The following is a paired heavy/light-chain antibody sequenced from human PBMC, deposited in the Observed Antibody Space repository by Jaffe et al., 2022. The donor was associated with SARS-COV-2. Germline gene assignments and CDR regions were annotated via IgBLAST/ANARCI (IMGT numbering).Heavy chain of an antibody. CDR1: GGSISGDY. CDR2: IYSSGST. CDR3: ARGLGGAYDWNYFDP. V-gene: IGHV4-4*07. J-gene: IGHJ5*02. Sequence: QVQLQESGPGLLKPSETLSLTCSVSGGSISGDYWSWIRQPAGKGLEWIGSIYSSGSTRYNPSLKSRISMSVDTAKNQFSLKLTSVTAADTAVYYCARGLGGAYDWNYFDPWGQGTLVSVSS. D-gene: IGHD5-12*01.
Light chain of an antibody. CDR1: QSVNIH. V-gene: IGKV3-11*01. CDR2: ETS. CDR3: QQRYHWPPLT. J-gene: IGKJ4*01. Sequence: EIVLTQSPATLSLSPGERATLSCRASQSVNIHLAWYQQKPGQAPRLLIYETSNRATGVPARFSGSGSGTDFTLTISSLEPEDFAIYYCQQRYHWPPLTFGGGTKVEIK.